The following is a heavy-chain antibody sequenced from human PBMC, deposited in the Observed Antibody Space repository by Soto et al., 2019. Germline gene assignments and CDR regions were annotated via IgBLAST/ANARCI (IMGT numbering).Heavy chain of an antibody. CDR3: AKDKDDYCYYYGMDV. CDR2: ISWNSGSI. J-gene: IGHJ6*02. CDR1: GFTFDDYA. Sequence: EVQLVESGGGLVQPGRSLRLSCAASGFTFDDYAMHWVRQAPGKGLEWVSGISWNSGSIGYADSVKGRFTISRDNAKNSLYLQMNSLRAEDTALYYCAKDKDDYCYYYGMDVWGQGTTVTVSS. V-gene: IGHV3-9*01.